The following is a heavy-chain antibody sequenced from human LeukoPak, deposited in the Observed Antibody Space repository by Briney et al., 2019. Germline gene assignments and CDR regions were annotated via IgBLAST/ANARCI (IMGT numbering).Heavy chain of an antibody. CDR3: ATISRGYGYGHDAFDI. Sequence: GASVKVSCKASGYTFTSYAMHWVRQAPGQRLEWMGWINAGNGNTKYSQKFQGRVTITRDTSASTAYMELSSLRSEDTAVYYCATISRGYGYGHDAFDIWGQGTMVTVSS. D-gene: IGHD5-18*01. CDR1: GYTFTSYA. V-gene: IGHV1-3*01. J-gene: IGHJ3*02. CDR2: INAGNGNT.